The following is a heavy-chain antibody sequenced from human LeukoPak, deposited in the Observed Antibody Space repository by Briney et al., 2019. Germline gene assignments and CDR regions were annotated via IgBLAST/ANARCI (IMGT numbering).Heavy chain of an antibody. V-gene: IGHV4-4*07. D-gene: IGHD3-10*01. Sequence: PSETLSLTCTVSGGSISSYYGSWIRQPAGKGLEWIGRIYTSGSTNYNPSLKSRVTMSVDTSKNQFSLKLSSVTAADTAVYYCAREGHYYGSGSYYNVPYYYYYYMDVWGKGTTVTVSS. CDR2: IYTSGST. CDR1: GGSISSYY. CDR3: AREGHYYGSGSYYNVPYYYYYYMDV. J-gene: IGHJ6*03.